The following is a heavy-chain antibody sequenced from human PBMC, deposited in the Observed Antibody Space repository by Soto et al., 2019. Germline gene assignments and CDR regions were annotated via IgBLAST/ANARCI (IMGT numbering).Heavy chain of an antibody. J-gene: IGHJ4*02. CDR1: GLTFGSYA. CDR3: AKISGTDGIEH. V-gene: IGHV3-23*01. CDR2: ISRNGGTT. Sequence: EVQLLESGGGLLQPGGSLTLSCAASGLTFGSYAMTWVRQTPGQGLEWVSSISRNGGTTYYADSVKGRFTISRDNSKNTLFLQMNSLRAEDTAVYYCAKISGTDGIEHWGQGTLVTVSS. D-gene: IGHD6-13*01.